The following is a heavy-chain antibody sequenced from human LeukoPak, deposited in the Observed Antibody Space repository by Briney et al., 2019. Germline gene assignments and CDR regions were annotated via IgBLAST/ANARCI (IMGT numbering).Heavy chain of an antibody. CDR3: GGGDYSGGGGSSAFDI. J-gene: IGHJ3*02. V-gene: IGHV4-61*02. CDR2: IYTSGST. Sequence: PSETLSLTCTVSGGSISSGSYYWSWIRQPAGKGLEWIGRIYTSGSTNYNPSLKSRVTISVDTSKNPFSLKLSPVTAADTPRSFGGGGDYSGGGGSSAFDIWGQGTMVTVSS. D-gene: IGHD1-26*01. CDR1: GGSISSGSYY.